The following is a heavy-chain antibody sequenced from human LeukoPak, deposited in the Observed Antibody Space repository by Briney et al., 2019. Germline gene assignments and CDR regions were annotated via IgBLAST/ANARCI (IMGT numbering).Heavy chain of an antibody. Sequence: GGSLRLSCAASGFTFSNYGMHWVRQAPGKGMEWVAVISYDGSNIYYGDSVKGRFTISRDNSKNTLYLQMNSLRPEDTAVYYCAKAWGEMADTGGYYFDYWGQGTLVTVSS. V-gene: IGHV3-30*18. CDR3: AKAWGEMADTGGYYFDY. CDR1: GFTFSNYG. D-gene: IGHD5-24*01. J-gene: IGHJ4*02. CDR2: ISYDGSNI.